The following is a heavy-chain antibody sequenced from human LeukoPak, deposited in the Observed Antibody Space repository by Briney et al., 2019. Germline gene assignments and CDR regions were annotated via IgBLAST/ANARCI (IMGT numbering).Heavy chain of an antibody. D-gene: IGHD1-1*01. CDR3: ARDLRYRVFYFDY. Sequence: GGSLRLSCAASGFTFSSYSMNWVRQAPGKGLEWVSYISSSSSTIYYADSVKGRFTISRDNAKNSLYLQMNSLRAEDTAVYYCARDLRYRVFYFDYWGQGTLVTVSS. J-gene: IGHJ4*02. V-gene: IGHV3-48*01. CDR1: GFTFSSYS. CDR2: ISSSSSTI.